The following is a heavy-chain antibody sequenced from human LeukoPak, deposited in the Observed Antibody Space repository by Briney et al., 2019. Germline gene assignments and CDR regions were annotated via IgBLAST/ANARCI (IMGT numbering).Heavy chain of an antibody. Sequence: SQTLSLTCTVSGGSVTSGTNYWNWIRRPPGKGLEWIGRIQTSGRVNYNPSLKSRVTAYLDTPKNLVSLQLTSVTAADTAVYYSGHDRGNCDYGMDFDSWGQGTQVTVSS. V-gene: IGHV4-61*02. CDR3: GHDRGNCDYGMDFDS. J-gene: IGHJ4*02. CDR1: GGSVTSGTNY. CDR2: IQTSGRV. D-gene: IGHD4-17*01.